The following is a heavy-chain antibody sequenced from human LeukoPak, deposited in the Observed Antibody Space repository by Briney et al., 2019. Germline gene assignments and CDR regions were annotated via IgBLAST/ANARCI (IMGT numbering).Heavy chain of an antibody. Sequence: GGSLRLSCAASGLTFSIYYMHWVRQAPGKGPVWVSRISSDGSSTSYADSVKGRFTISRDNAKNTLYLQMNSLRAEDTAVYYCARDSIGAYGSGSYSHYFDYWGQGALVTVSS. V-gene: IGHV3-74*01. J-gene: IGHJ4*02. D-gene: IGHD3-10*01. CDR3: ARDSIGAYGSGSYSHYFDY. CDR2: ISSDGSST. CDR1: GLTFSIYY.